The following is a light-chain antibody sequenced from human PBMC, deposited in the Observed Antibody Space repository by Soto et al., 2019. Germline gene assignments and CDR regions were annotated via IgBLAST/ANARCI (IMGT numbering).Light chain of an antibody. Sequence: DIQMTQSPSTLSASVGDRVTITCRASQSISSWLAWYQQKPGKAPKLLIYDASSLESGVPSRFSGSGSGTEFTLTISSLQPDDFATSYCQQYNSYSPERTFGQVTKVEIK. CDR2: DAS. CDR3: QQYNSYSPERT. CDR1: QSISSW. J-gene: IGKJ1*01. V-gene: IGKV1-5*01.